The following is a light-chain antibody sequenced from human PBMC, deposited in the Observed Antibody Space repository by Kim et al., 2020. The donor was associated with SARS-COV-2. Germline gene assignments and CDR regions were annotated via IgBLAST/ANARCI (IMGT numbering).Light chain of an antibody. J-gene: IGLJ2*01. Sequence: NFMLTQSHSVSESPGKTVTISCTRSSGSIASNYVQWYQQRPGSAPTTVIYEDNQRPSGVPDRFSGSIDSSSNSASLTISGLKTEDEADYYCQSYDSSNRVFGGGTQLTVL. CDR2: EDN. CDR1: SGSIASNY. V-gene: IGLV6-57*04. CDR3: QSYDSSNRV.